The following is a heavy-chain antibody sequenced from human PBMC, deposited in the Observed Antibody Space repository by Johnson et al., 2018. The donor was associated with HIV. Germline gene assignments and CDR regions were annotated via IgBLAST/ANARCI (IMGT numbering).Heavy chain of an antibody. V-gene: IGHV3-20*04. Sequence: VQLVESGGGLVQPGRSLRLSCAASGFSFDDYGLNWVRQVPGKGLEWVSGITWNGGSSTYADSVKGRFTISRDNAKDSLDLQMNSLRAEDTALYYCARGGMWFGGYDAFDIWGQGTMVTVSS. CDR2: ITWNGGSS. J-gene: IGHJ3*02. CDR3: ARGGMWFGGYDAFDI. D-gene: IGHD3-10*01. CDR1: GFSFDDYG.